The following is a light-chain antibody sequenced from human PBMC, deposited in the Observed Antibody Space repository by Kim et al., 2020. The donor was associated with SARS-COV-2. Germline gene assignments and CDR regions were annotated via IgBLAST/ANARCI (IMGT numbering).Light chain of an antibody. V-gene: IGKV3-20*01. Sequence: EIVLTQSPGTLSLSPGERATLSCRVSQSVSSSYLAWYQQKPGQAPRLLIYGASSRTTGIPDRFSGSGSGTDFTLTISRLEPEDFAVYYCQQYGRSPYTFGQGTKLEI. CDR2: GAS. CDR1: QSVSSSY. CDR3: QQYGRSPYT. J-gene: IGKJ2*01.